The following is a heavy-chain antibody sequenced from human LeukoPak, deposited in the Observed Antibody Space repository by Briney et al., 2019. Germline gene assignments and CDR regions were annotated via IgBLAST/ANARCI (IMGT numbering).Heavy chain of an antibody. Sequence: SETLSLTCTVSGGSISSYYWSWIRQPAGKGLEWIGRIYSSGSTNYNPSLKSRVTISVDTSKNQFSLKLSSVTAADTAVYYCARSGRMGEYIDYWGQGTLVTVSS. CDR3: ARSGRMGEYIDY. CDR2: IYSSGST. V-gene: IGHV4-4*07. D-gene: IGHD3-16*01. CDR1: GGSISSYY. J-gene: IGHJ4*02.